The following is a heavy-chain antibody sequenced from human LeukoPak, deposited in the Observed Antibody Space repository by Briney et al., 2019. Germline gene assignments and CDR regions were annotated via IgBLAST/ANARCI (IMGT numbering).Heavy chain of an antibody. D-gene: IGHD2-15*01. CDR2: ISYDGSNK. CDR1: GFTFSSYA. J-gene: IGHJ4*02. Sequence: GRSLRLSCAASGFTFSSYAMHWVRQAPGKGLEWVAVISYDGSNKYYADSVKGRFIISRDNSKNTLFLQMNSLRAEDTAIYYCARDAGYCSDGVCYRTRFDSWGQGALVTVSS. CDR3: ARDAGYCSDGVCYRTRFDS. V-gene: IGHV3-30*14.